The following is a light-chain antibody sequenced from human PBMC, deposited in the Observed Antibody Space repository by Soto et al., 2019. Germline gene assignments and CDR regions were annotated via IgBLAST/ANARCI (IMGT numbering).Light chain of an antibody. CDR1: QSVSSY. Sequence: EIVMTQSPATLSLSPGERATLSCRASQSVSSYLAWYQQKPGQAPRLLIYDASNRATGIPARFSGSGSGTVFTLTISRLEPEDVAVYYWQQRSNWLTFGGGTKVEVK. CDR3: QQRSNWLT. V-gene: IGKV3-11*01. CDR2: DAS. J-gene: IGKJ4*01.